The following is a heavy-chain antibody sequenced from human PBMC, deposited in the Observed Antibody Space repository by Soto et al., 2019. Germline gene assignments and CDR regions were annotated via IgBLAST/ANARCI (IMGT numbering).Heavy chain of an antibody. V-gene: IGHV3-23*01. CDR2: ISGSGGST. CDR3: AKVERQLVRIHRSSNFDY. D-gene: IGHD6-13*01. J-gene: IGHJ4*02. Sequence: GGSLRLSCAASGFTFSSYAMSWVRQAPGKGLEWVSAISGSGGSTYYADSVKGRFTISRDNSKNTLYLQMNSLRAEDTAVYYCAKVERQLVRIHRSSNFDYWGQGTLVTVSS. CDR1: GFTFSSYA.